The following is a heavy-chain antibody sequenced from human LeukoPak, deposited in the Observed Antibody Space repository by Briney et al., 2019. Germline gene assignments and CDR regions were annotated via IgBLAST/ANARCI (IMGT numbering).Heavy chain of an antibody. CDR3: VRLRPSGYSSDWYVDY. CDR1: GGSISSYY. CDR2: IYYSGST. V-gene: IGHV4-59*08. D-gene: IGHD6-19*01. J-gene: IGHJ4*02. Sequence: PSETLSLTCTVSGGSISSYYWSWIRQPPGKGLEWIGYIYYSGSTNYNPSLKSRVTISVDTSKNQFSLKLSSVTAADTAVYYCVRLRPSGYSSDWYVDYWGQGTLVTVSS.